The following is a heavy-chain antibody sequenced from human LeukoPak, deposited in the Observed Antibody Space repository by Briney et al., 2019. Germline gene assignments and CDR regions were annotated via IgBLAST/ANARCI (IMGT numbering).Heavy chain of an antibody. D-gene: IGHD4-23*01. CDR3: ARGGTSSSLAY. CDR1: GFTFSSYS. V-gene: IGHV3-48*02. CDR2: ISSSSTI. Sequence: GGSLRLSCAASGFTFSSYSINWVRQAPGKGLEWVSYISSSSTISYADSVTGRFTISRDNANNSLYLQMNSLRDEDTAVYYCARGGTSSSLAYWGQGTLVTVSS. J-gene: IGHJ4*02.